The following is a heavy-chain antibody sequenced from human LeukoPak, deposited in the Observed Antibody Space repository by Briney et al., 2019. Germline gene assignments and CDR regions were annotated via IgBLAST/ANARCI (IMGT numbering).Heavy chain of an antibody. CDR1: GSTLSSYA. CDR3: ARVRYGELDV. J-gene: IGHJ6*02. CDR2: MSGSGGST. D-gene: IGHD4-17*01. V-gene: IGHV3-23*01. Sequence: GGSLRLSCAASGSTLSSYAMSWVSQAPGKGLEWVSSMSGSGGSTYYADSVKGRFTISRDDSKNTLYLQMNSLRAEDTAVYYCARVRYGELDVWGQGTTVTVSS.